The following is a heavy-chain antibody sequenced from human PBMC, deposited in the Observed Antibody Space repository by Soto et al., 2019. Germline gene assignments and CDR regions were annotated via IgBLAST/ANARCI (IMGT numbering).Heavy chain of an antibody. CDR1: GGTFSSSA. D-gene: IGHD3-10*01. CDR3: ARDPGSRGAFDI. V-gene: IGHV1-69*06. Sequence: EASVKVSCNASGGTFSSSAISWVRQARGQGLEWMGGIIPIFGTANYAQKFQGRVTITADTSTSTAYMELSSLRSEDTAVYYCARDPGSRGAFDIWGQGTMVTV. J-gene: IGHJ3*02. CDR2: IIPIFGTA.